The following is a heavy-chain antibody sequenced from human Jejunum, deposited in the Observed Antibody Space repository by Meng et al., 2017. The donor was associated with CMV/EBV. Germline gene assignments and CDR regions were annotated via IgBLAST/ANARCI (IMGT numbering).Heavy chain of an antibody. CDR1: GFTVNRDY. CDR3: ARGRYNGGIYYPYDC. J-gene: IGHJ4*02. D-gene: IGHD3-22*01. CDR2: IYTGGGT. V-gene: IGHV3-53*01. Sequence: SGFTVNRDYMAWVRQTPGKGLEWISCIYTGGGTYYADSVKGRFTISRDVSENMVYLQMNSLTPEDTALYYCARGRYNGGIYYPYDCWGQGTLVTVSS.